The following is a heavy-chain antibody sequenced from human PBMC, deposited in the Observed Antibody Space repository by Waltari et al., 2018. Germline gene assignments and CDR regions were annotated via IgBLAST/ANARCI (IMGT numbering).Heavy chain of an antibody. CDR2: TYYSGST. CDR3: ARVGYDSSGYSGYFDY. CDR1: GGSISSGGYY. D-gene: IGHD3-22*01. J-gene: IGHJ4*02. V-gene: IGHV4-31*01. Sequence: QVQLQESGPGLVKPSQTLSLTCTVSGGSISSGGYYWSWIRQPPGKGLGWIGSTYYSGSTYYTPSLKSLVTISVDTSKNQFSLKLSSVTAADTAVYYCARVGYDSSGYSGYFDYWGQGTLVTVSS.